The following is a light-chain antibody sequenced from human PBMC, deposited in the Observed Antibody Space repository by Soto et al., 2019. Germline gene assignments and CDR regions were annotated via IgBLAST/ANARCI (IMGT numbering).Light chain of an antibody. J-gene: IGLJ1*01. CDR1: SSNIGAGYD. CDR3: QSYDRSLSAYV. Sequence: QSVLTQPPSVSGAPGQRATISCTGSSSNIGAGYDVHWYQHLPGTAPKVLIYGNINRPSGVPDRISGSKSGTSASLAITGLQAEDEAEYYCQSYDRSLSAYVFGTGTKVTVL. V-gene: IGLV1-40*01. CDR2: GNI.